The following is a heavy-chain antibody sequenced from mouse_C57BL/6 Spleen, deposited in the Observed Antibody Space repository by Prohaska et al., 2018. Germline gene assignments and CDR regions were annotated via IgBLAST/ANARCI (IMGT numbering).Heavy chain of an antibody. Sequence: QVQLQQSGPELVKPGASVKISCKASGYAFSSSWMNWVKQRPGKGLEWIGRIYPGDGDTNYNGKFKGKATLTSDKSSSTAYMQLSSLTSEDSAVYFCAREGDRLAWFAYWGQGTLVTVSA. V-gene: IGHV1-82*01. CDR3: AREGDRLAWFAY. CDR2: IYPGDGDT. J-gene: IGHJ3*01. CDR1: GYAFSSSW. D-gene: IGHD3-3*01.